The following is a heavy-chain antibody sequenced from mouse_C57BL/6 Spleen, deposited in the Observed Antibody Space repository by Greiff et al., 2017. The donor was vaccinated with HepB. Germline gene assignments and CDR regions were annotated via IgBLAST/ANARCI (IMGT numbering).Heavy chain of an antibody. CDR1: GYSFTGYF. Sequence: EVQLQQSGPELVKPGDSVKISCKASGYSFTGYFMNWVMQSHGKSLEWIGRINPYNGDTFYNQKFKGKATLTVDKSSSTAHMELRSLTSEDSAVYYCARSGGLRSFDYWGQGTTLTVSS. J-gene: IGHJ2*01. V-gene: IGHV1-20*01. D-gene: IGHD1-1*01. CDR3: ARSGGLRSFDY. CDR2: INPYNGDT.